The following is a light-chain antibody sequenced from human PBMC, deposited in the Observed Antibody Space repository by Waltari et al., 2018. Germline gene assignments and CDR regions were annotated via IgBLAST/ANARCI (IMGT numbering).Light chain of an antibody. J-gene: IGLJ2*01. V-gene: IGLV1-47*01. CDR2: NNE. CDR3: SSWDDSLSGVV. Sequence: YQKLPGTAPNLLIYNNELQPSGVPDRISGAKPGTSAALAISGLRSEDEADYYCSSWDDSLSGVVLGGGTKLTVL.